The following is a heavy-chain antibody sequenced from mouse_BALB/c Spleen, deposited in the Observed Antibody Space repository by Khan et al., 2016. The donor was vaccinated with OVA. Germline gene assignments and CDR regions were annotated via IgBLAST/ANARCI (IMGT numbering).Heavy chain of an antibody. CDR1: GYTFTSYW. CDR3: ARRGYYGSSPDWYFDV. D-gene: IGHD1-1*01. J-gene: IGHJ1*01. Sequence: DLVKPGASVKLSCKASGYTFTSYWINWIKQRPGQGLEWIGRIAPGSGSTYYNEMFKGKATLTVDTSSSTAYIQLSSLSSEDSAVYFCARRGYYGSSPDWYFDVWGAGTTVTVSS. CDR2: IAPGSGST. V-gene: IGHV1S41*01.